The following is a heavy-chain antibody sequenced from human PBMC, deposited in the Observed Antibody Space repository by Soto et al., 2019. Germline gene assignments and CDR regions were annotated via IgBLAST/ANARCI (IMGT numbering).Heavy chain of an antibody. CDR1: GGSISSSSYY. CDR2: IYYSGST. J-gene: IGHJ6*02. CDR3: VRHWGSNRRYYYGMDV. D-gene: IGHD3-16*01. V-gene: IGHV4-39*01. Sequence: SETLSLTCTVSGGSISSSSYYWGWIRQPPGKGLEWIGSIYYSGSTYYNPSLKTRVTISVDTSKNQFSLKLSSVPAADTALYYCVRHWGSNRRYYYGMDVWGQGTTGT.